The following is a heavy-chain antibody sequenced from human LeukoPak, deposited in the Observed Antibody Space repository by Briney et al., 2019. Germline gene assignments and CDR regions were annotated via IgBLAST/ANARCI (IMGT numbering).Heavy chain of an antibody. CDR2: INPSGGST. J-gene: IGHJ4*02. CDR1: GGTFSSYA. Sequence: ASVKVSCKASGGTFSSYAISWVRQAPGQGLEWMGIINPSGGSTSYAQKFQGRVTMTRDTSTSTVYMELSSLRAEDTAVYYCAKDENLEWFGESQRGFDYWGQGTLVTVSS. D-gene: IGHD3-10*01. CDR3: AKDENLEWFGESQRGFDY. V-gene: IGHV1-46*01.